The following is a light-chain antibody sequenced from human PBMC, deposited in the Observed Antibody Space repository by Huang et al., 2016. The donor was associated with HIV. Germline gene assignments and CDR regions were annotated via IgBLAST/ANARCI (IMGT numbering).Light chain of an antibody. CDR1: QSISSN. CDR3: QQYDDWPPYT. J-gene: IGKJ2*01. Sequence: EIVMTQSPATLSVSPGERATLSCRASQSISSNLAWYQQKPGHAPRLLIYGASTRATGIPARFSGSGSLTEFTLTISSLQSEDFAVYYCQQYDDWPPYTFGQGTKLEIK. V-gene: IGKV3-15*01. CDR2: GAS.